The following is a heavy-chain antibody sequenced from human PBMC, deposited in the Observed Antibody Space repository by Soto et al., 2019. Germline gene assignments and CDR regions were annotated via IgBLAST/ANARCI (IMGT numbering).Heavy chain of an antibody. CDR2: IITDGAIT. CDR1: GFTFDKFD. J-gene: IGHJ4*02. D-gene: IGHD4-17*01. CDR3: AKFLSRASVNAGDYY. Sequence: GGSLRLSCAASGFTFDKFDMTWVRQAPGEGLEWVSSIITDGAITYYADSVRGRFTISRDNSKNMLYLQMNSLRAEDTAIYYCAKFLSRASVNAGDYYWGQGTPVTVSS. V-gene: IGHV3-23*01.